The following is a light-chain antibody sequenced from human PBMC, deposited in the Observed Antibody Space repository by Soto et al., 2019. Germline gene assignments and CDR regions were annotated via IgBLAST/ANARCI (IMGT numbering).Light chain of an antibody. CDR3: AAWDDSLSGLWV. CDR1: SSNIGSNY. V-gene: IGLV1-47*01. Sequence: QSVLTQPPSASGTPGQRVTISCSGSSSNIGSNYVYWYQHLPGTAPQLLIYRSDQRPSGVPDRFSGSKSGTSASLAISGLRSEDEADYYCAAWDDSLSGLWVFGGGTKLTVL. J-gene: IGLJ3*02. CDR2: RSD.